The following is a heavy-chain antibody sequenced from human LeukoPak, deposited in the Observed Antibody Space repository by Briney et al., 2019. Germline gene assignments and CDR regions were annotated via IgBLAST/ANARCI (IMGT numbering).Heavy chain of an antibody. CDR3: ARGSYDFWSGYLYYFDY. J-gene: IGHJ4*02. CDR1: GFTFSNYA. Sequence: GGSLRLSCAASGFTFSNYAMNWVRQAPGKGLEWVSAISGSGGTTYYLDSVKGRFTISRDNSKNTLYLQMNSLRAEDTAVYYCARGSYDFWSGYLYYFDYWGQGTLVTVSS. V-gene: IGHV3-23*01. CDR2: ISGSGGTT. D-gene: IGHD3-3*01.